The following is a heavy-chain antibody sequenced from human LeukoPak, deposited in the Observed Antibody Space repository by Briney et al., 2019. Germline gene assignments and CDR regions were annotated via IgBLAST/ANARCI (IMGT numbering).Heavy chain of an antibody. CDR2: FDPEDGET. V-gene: IGHV1-24*01. CDR1: GYTLTELS. CDR3: ARGGLITMIVVVIPNDAFDI. Sequence: ASVKVSCKVSGYTLTELSMHWVRQAPGKGLEWMGGFDPEDGETIYAQKFQGRVTMTEDTSTDTAYMELSSLRSEDTAVYYCARGGLITMIVVVIPNDAFDIWGRGTMVTVST. D-gene: IGHD3-22*01. J-gene: IGHJ3*02.